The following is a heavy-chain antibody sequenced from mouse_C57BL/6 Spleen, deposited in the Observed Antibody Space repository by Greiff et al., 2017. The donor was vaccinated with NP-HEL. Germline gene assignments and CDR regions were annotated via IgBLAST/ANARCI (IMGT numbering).Heavy chain of an antibody. CDR1: GYSFTSYW. CDR2: IHPNSGST. CDR3: AIANCDNYFDY. J-gene: IGHJ2*01. D-gene: IGHD4-1*01. V-gene: IGHV1-64*01. Sequence: QVQLQQSGAELVKPGASVKLSCKASGYSFTSYWMHWVKQRPGQGLEWLGLIHPNSGSTNYNEKFKSKATLSVDKSSSTAYIQLSSLTSEDSAVYYCAIANCDNYFDYWGQGTTLTVSS.